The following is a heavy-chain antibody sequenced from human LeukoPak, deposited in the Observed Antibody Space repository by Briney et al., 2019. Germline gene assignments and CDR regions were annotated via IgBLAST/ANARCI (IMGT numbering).Heavy chain of an antibody. CDR3: AVSKDIVVVPAAHDAFDI. CDR2: NSAYNGNT. V-gene: IGHV1-18*01. D-gene: IGHD2-2*01. J-gene: IGHJ3*02. CDR1: GYTFTSYA. Sequence: ASVKVSCKASGYTFTSYAMNWVRQAPGQGLEWMGWNSAYNGNTNYAQKLQGRVTMTTDTSTSTAYMELRSLRSDDTAVYYCAVSKDIVVVPAAHDAFDIWGQGTMVTVSS.